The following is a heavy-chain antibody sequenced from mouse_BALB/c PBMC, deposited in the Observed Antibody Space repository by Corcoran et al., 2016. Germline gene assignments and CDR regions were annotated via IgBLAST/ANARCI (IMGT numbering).Heavy chain of an antibody. CDR2: IDPENGNT. D-gene: IGHD2-1*01. CDR3: AYGNYFDY. V-gene: IGHV14-1*02. CDR1: GFNIKDYY. J-gene: IGHJ2*01. Sequence: EVQLQQSGAELVRPGALVKLSCKASGFNIKDYYMHWVKQGPEQGLEWIGWIDPENGNTIYDPKFQGKASITADTSSNTAYLQLSSLTSEDTAVYYCAYGNYFDYWGQGTTLTVSS.